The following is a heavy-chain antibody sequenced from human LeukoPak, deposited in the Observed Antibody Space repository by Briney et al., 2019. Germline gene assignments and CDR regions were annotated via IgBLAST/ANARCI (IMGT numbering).Heavy chain of an antibody. CDR3: ARLRESCSAGSCYSDYYYYGTDV. Sequence: PSETLSLTCSVSGASISSHYWSWIRQPPGKGLEWIGYVYYIETTTYNPSLKSRVTISLDTSKNQFSLKLSSVTAADTAVYYCARLRESCSAGSCYSDYYYYGTDVWGQGTTVTVSS. V-gene: IGHV4-59*08. CDR2: VYYIETT. CDR1: GASISSHY. J-gene: IGHJ6*02. D-gene: IGHD2-15*01.